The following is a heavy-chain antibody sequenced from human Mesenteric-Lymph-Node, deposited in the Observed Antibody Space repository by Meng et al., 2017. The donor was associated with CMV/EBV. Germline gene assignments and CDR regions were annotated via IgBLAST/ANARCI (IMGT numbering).Heavy chain of an antibody. CDR3: ARGILGGGGNY. D-gene: IGHD2-21*01. J-gene: IGHJ4*02. Sequence: SCKASGYTFTSYDLYWVRQATGQGLEWMGWMNPNSGNTGYAQKFQGRVTITRNTSISTAYMELSSLRSEDTAVYYCARGILGGGGNYWGQGTLVTVSS. V-gene: IGHV1-8*03. CDR2: MNPNSGNT. CDR1: GYTFTSYD.